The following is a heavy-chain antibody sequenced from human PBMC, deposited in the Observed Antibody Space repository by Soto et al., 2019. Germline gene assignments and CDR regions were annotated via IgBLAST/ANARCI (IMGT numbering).Heavy chain of an antibody. CDR3: ARRLSGPKEEYNAYYFYGLGV. J-gene: IGHJ6*02. CDR2: IYPTDYYS. V-gene: IGHV5-10-1*01. Sequence: WESLKISCQASGYRFSNYWITWVRQMPGKGLEWMGTIYPTDYYSNNSPSFQCHVTISADTSINTAYLQWSSLKASDTAIYYCARRLSGPKEEYNAYYFYGLGVWGQGTTVTVSS. D-gene: IGHD1-1*01. CDR1: GYRFSNYW.